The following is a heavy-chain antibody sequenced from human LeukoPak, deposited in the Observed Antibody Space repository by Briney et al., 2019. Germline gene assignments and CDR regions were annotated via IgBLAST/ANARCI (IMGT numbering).Heavy chain of an antibody. J-gene: IGHJ4*02. CDR2: ISCYNGDT. D-gene: IGHD5-18*01. Sequence: ASVKVSCKASGYTFTSNGITLVRQAPGQGLEWVGWISCYNGDTRSAQEFQGRVTVTTDTSTSTAYMELRSLRSDDTAVYYCARDGGTAGYSSGSDYWGQGTLVTVSS. CDR3: ARDGGTAGYSSGSDY. CDR1: GYTFTSNG. V-gene: IGHV1-18*01.